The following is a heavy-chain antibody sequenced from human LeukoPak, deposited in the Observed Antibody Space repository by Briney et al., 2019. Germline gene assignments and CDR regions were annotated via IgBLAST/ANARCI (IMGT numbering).Heavy chain of an antibody. D-gene: IGHD3-22*01. Sequence: PGGSLRLSCAASGFTFSSYAMSWVRQAPGKGLEWVSSISGIGGSTYYADSVKGRFTISRDNAKNSLYLQMNSLRAEDTAVYYCAKDGGYYYDSSGYSRSAYYYYYYMDVWGKGTTVTISS. J-gene: IGHJ6*03. V-gene: IGHV3-23*01. CDR3: AKDGGYYYDSSGYSRSAYYYYYYMDV. CDR1: GFTFSSYA. CDR2: ISGIGGST.